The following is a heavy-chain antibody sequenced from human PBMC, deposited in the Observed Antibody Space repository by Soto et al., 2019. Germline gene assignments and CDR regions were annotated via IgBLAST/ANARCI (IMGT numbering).Heavy chain of an antibody. CDR1: GGSISSGGYS. CDR2: IYHSGST. D-gene: IGHD2-21*02. Sequence: SETLSLTCAVSGGSISSGGYSWTWIRQPPGKGLEWIGYIYHSGSTYYNPSLKSRVTISVDSSKNLFSLRLSSVTAADTAVYYCARDCGGDCYWGNWFDPWGQGTLVTVSS. J-gene: IGHJ5*02. V-gene: IGHV4-30-2*01. CDR3: ARDCGGDCYWGNWFDP.